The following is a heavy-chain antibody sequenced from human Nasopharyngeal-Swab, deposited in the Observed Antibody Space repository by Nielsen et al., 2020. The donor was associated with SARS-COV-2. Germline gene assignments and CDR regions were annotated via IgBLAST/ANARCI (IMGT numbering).Heavy chain of an antibody. Sequence: ASVKVSCKVSGYSPTELSIHWVRPAPGKGLEWMGGFDPENGDTIYAQKFQGRVTITADESTSTAYMELSSLRSEDTAVYYCARGEGVPDCSSTSCYAIGGLYYFDYWGQRTLVTVSS. D-gene: IGHD2-2*01. V-gene: IGHV1-24*01. CDR1: GYSPTELS. CDR2: FDPENGDT. CDR3: ARGEGVPDCSSTSCYAIGGLYYFDY. J-gene: IGHJ4*02.